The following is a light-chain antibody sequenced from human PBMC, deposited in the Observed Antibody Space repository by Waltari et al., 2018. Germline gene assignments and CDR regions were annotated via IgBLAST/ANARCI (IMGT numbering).Light chain of an antibody. CDR3: QHYVNLPVT. J-gene: IGKJ1*01. V-gene: IGKV3-20*01. Sequence: DIVLTQSPGALSLSPGERATLSCRASQSVGRSLAWYQQKPGQAPRLLIYDTSSRATGTPGRFSGNGSGTDFSLAISSLEPEDFAVYFCQHYVNLPVTFGQGTKVEI. CDR2: DTS. CDR1: QSVGRS.